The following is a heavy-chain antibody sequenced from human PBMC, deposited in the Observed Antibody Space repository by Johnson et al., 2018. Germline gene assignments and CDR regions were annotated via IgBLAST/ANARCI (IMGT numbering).Heavy chain of an antibody. D-gene: IGHD5-24*01. CDR1: GFTFSIYG. Sequence: QVQLVQSGGGVVPPGRSLRLSCAASGFTFSIYGMHWVRQAPGKGLEWVAVMSADGGNKYYADFVKGRFTISRDNSKNTLYLQMNSLSTEDTAVYYCAKDNRWLKPKGDALDIWGQGKMVTVSS. J-gene: IGHJ3*02. CDR3: AKDNRWLKPKGDALDI. CDR2: MSADGGNK. V-gene: IGHV3-30*18.